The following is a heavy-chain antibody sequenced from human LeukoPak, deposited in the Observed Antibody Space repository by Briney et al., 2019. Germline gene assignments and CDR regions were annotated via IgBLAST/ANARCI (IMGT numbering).Heavy chain of an antibody. J-gene: IGHJ4*02. CDR3: TRNEV. CDR2: IKQDGSDK. CDR1: GFTFSGYW. Sequence: GGSLRLSCAGSGFTFSGYWMSWVRQAPEKGLEWVANIKQDGSDKYYVDSVKGRFTISRDNAKNSLSLQMNSLRAEDTGVYYCTRNEVWGQGTLVTVSS. D-gene: IGHD1-1*01. V-gene: IGHV3-7*01.